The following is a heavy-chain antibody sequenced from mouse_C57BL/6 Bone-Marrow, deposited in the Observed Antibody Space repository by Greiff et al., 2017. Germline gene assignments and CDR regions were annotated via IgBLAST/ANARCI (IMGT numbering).Heavy chain of an antibody. Sequence: EVKLEESGGDLVKPGGSLKLSCAASGFTFSSYGMSWVRQTPDKRLEWVATISSGGSYTYYPDSVKGRFTIFRDNAKNTLYLQMSSLKSEDTAMYYCAGQRTGYYCDYWGQGTTLTVSS. CDR1: GFTFSSYG. D-gene: IGHD4-1*01. CDR3: AGQRTGYYCDY. J-gene: IGHJ2*01. V-gene: IGHV5-6*02. CDR2: ISSGGSYT.